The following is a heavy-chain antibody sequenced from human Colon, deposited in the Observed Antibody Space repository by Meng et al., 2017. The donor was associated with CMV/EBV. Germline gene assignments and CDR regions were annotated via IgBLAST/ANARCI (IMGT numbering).Heavy chain of an antibody. CDR3: ASSAGPSGYALDI. D-gene: IGHD6-25*01. Sequence: GGSLRLSCAASGFSLSDYWMSWVRQSPRKGLEWVANIKQDGSEKHYVESVKGRFTISRDNAKNSLYLQMNSLRDDDTAVYYCASSAGPSGYALDIWGQGTMVTVSS. V-gene: IGHV3-7*01. CDR1: GFSLSDYW. CDR2: IKQDGSEK. J-gene: IGHJ3*02.